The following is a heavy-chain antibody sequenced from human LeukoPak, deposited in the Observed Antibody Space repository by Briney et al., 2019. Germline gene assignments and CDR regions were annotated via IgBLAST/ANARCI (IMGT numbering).Heavy chain of an antibody. CDR1: GFTFDDYG. CDR2: VNWNGGST. Sequence: SGGSLRLSCAASGFTFDDYGMSWVRQAPGKGLEWISGVNWNGGSTGYADSVKGRFTISRDNAKNSLYLQMNSLRAEDTAVYYCAKEKLSYYLLDYRGQGTLVTVSS. V-gene: IGHV3-20*04. CDR3: AKEKLSYYLLDY. D-gene: IGHD3-10*01. J-gene: IGHJ4*02.